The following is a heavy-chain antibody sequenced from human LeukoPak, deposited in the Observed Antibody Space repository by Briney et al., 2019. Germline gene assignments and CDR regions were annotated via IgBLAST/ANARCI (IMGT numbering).Heavy chain of an antibody. J-gene: IGHJ4*02. Sequence: MSGGSLRLSCAASGFTVSSNYMSWVRQAPGKGLEWVGRIKSKTDGGTTDYAAPVKGRFTISRDDSKNTLYLQMNSLKTEDTAVYYCTTVPTYYYDSSGYYPDYWGQGTLVTVSS. CDR2: IKSKTDGGTT. CDR3: TTVPTYYYDSSGYYPDY. V-gene: IGHV3-15*01. CDR1: GFTVSSNY. D-gene: IGHD3-22*01.